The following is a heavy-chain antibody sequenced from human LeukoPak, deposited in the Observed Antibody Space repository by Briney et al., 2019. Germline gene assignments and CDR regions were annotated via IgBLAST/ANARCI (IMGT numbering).Heavy chain of an antibody. V-gene: IGHV4-38-2*02. J-gene: IGHJ4*02. CDR3: ARDSWPEVVRFDF. CDR2: IIPSGNT. Sequence: PSETLSLTCTVSGFSISSGYYWGWIRQPPGKGLEWIGSIIPSGNTYYNPSLKSRVTISVDTSKNQFSLKLSSVTAADTAVYYCARDSWPEVVRFDFWGQGTLVTVSS. CDR1: GFSISSGYY. D-gene: IGHD1-14*01.